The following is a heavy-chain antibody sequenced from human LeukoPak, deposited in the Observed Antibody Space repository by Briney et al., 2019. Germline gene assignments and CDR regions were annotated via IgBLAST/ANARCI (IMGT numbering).Heavy chain of an antibody. J-gene: IGHJ4*02. Sequence: PSETLSLTCTVSGGSISNYYWSWIRQPAGKGLEWIGRVYASGSTNYNPSLQSRVTISVDRSKNQFSLKLSSVTAADTAVYYCARMSNYYDTNGYYQSLDYWGQGTLVTVSS. CDR3: ARMSNYYDTNGYYQSLDY. V-gene: IGHV4-4*07. CDR1: GGSISNYY. CDR2: VYASGST. D-gene: IGHD3-22*01.